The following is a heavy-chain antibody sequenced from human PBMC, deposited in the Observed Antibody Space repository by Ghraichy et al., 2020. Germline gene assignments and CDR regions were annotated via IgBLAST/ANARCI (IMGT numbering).Heavy chain of an antibody. CDR3: AKPLCSGGSCYSSDGFDV. CDR1: GYAFKNYP. D-gene: IGHD2-15*01. Sequence: GGSLRLSCEASGYAFKNYPMSWVRQAPGKGLEWVSRIGGSGSGAYYLDSVKGRFTISRDNSKNTLFLQMDDLRAGDTAIYYCAKPLCSGGSCYSSDGFDVWGQGTMVTVSS. V-gene: IGHV3-23*01. CDR2: IGGSGSGA. J-gene: IGHJ3*01.